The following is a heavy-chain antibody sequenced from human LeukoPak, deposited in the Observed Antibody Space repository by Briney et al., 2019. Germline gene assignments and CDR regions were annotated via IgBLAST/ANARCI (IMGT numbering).Heavy chain of an antibody. J-gene: IGHJ3*02. CDR1: GFTFSSYW. CDR3: AREGGYGYNYGAFDI. Sequence: PGGSLTLSCAASGFTFSSYWMHWVRQAPGKGLVWVSRINSDGSSTSYADSVKGRFTISRDNAKNTLYLQMNSLRAEDTAVYYCAREGGYGYNYGAFDIWGQGTMVTVSS. V-gene: IGHV3-74*01. CDR2: INSDGSST. D-gene: IGHD5-24*01.